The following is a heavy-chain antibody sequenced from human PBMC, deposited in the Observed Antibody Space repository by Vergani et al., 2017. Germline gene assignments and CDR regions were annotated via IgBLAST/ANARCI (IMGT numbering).Heavy chain of an antibody. J-gene: IGHJ4*02. CDR2: ISGYNGNT. CDR3: ARDQREGSYFGY. CDR1: GYTFTSYG. Sequence: QVQLVQSGAEVKKPGASVKVSCKASGYTFTSYGISWVRQAPGQGLEWMGWISGYNGNTNYAQKLQGRVTMTTNTPTSTTYMELRSRSSDDTAVYYCARDQREGSYFGYWGQGTLVTVSS. V-gene: IGHV1-18*01. D-gene: IGHD3-10*01.